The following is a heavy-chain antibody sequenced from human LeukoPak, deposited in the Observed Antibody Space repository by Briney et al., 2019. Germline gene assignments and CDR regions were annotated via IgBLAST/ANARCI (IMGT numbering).Heavy chain of an antibody. CDR1: GFTFSSFS. J-gene: IGHJ4*02. CDR3: ASVRGVGNTYDRYYFDY. CDR2: ISSSSSYI. D-gene: IGHD3-10*02. V-gene: IGHV3-21*01. Sequence: PGGSLRLSCAASGFTFSSFSMNWVRQAPGKGLEWVSSISSSSSYIYYADSVKGRFTISRDNAKNSLYLQMNSLRAEDTAVYYCASVRGVGNTYDRYYFDYWGQGALVTVSS.